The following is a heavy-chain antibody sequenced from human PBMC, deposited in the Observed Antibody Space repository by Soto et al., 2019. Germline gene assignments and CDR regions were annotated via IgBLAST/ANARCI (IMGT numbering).Heavy chain of an antibody. Sequence: EVQLVESGGGLVQPGGSLRLSCAASGFTFSSYWMHWVRQAPGKGLVWVSRINSDGSSTSYADSVKGRFTIPRDNAKNTLYLQMNSLRAEDTAVYYCARNGLYPAQGWFDPWGQGTLVTVSS. CDR1: GFTFSSYW. D-gene: IGHD2-8*01. CDR2: INSDGSST. V-gene: IGHV3-74*01. CDR3: ARNGLYPAQGWFDP. J-gene: IGHJ5*02.